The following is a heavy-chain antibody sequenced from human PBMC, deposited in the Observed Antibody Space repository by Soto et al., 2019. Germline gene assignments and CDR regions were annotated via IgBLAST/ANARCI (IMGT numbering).Heavy chain of an antibody. D-gene: IGHD3-22*01. CDR3: ARSGYDRSGYYLRRGYYYYGMDV. Sequence: ASVKVSCKASGGTFSSYAISWVRQAPGQGLEWMGGIIPIFGTANYAQKFQGRVTITADESTSTAYMELSSLRSEDTVVYYCARSGYDRSGYYLRRGYYYYGMDVWGQGTTVTV. V-gene: IGHV1-69*13. CDR2: IIPIFGTA. J-gene: IGHJ6*02. CDR1: GGTFSSYA.